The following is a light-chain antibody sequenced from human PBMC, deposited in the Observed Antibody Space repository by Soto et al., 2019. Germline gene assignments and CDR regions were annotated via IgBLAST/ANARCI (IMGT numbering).Light chain of an antibody. V-gene: IGLV2-18*02. J-gene: IGLJ1*01. CDR1: SSDVGSYNR. CDR3: TSYTTSSTYV. Sequence: QSALTQPPSVSVSPGQSVAISCTGTSSDVGSYNRVSWYQQSPGTAPKLMIYEVNNRPSGVPDRFSGSKSGNTASLTISGLQPEDEGDYYCTSYTTSSTYVFGTGTKVTVL. CDR2: EVN.